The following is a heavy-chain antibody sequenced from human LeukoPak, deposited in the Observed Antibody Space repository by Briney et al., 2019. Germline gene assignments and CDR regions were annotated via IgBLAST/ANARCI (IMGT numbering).Heavy chain of an antibody. J-gene: IGHJ4*02. CDR2: INPSGGST. V-gene: IGHV1-46*01. D-gene: IGHD3-22*01. CDR1: GYTFTSYY. Sequence: GASVKVSCKASGYTFTSYYMHWVRQAPGQGLEWMGIINPSGGSTSYAQKFQGRVTMTRDTSTSTVYMELSSLRSEDTAVYYCARAYYYYDSSGYSPFDYWGQGTLVTVSS. CDR3: ARAYYYYDSSGYSPFDY.